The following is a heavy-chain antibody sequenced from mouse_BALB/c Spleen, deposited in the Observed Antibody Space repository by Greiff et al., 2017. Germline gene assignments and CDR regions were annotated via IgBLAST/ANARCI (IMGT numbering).Heavy chain of an antibody. Sequence: VQLQQSGPELVKPGASVKMSCKASGYTFTSYVMHWVKQKPGQGLEWIGYINPYNDGTKYNEKFKGKATLTSDKSSSTAYMELSSLTSEDSAVYYCARVYDGYSAWFAYWGQGTLVTVSA. D-gene: IGHD2-3*01. CDR1: GYTFTSYV. CDR2: INPYNDGT. J-gene: IGHJ3*01. V-gene: IGHV1-14*01. CDR3: ARVYDGYSAWFAY.